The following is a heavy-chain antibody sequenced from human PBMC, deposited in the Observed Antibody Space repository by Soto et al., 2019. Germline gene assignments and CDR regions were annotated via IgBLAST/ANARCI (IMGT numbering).Heavy chain of an antibody. CDR3: AKHGGHSFGPGDYYGMDI. Sequence: PGGSLRLSCAASGFTFSNFAMNWVRQAPGKGLEWVSGIIGSGGSTYYADSAKGRFTISRDRSKATLYLQMNSLRAEDTAIYYCAKHGGHSFGPGDYYGMDIWGQGTTVTVSS. CDR1: GFTFSNFA. D-gene: IGHD5-18*01. V-gene: IGHV3-23*01. J-gene: IGHJ6*02. CDR2: IIGSGGST.